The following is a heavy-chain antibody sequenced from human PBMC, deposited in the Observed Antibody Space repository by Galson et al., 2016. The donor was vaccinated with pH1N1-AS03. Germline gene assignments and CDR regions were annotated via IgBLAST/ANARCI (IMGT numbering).Heavy chain of an antibody. V-gene: IGHV3-30*02. J-gene: IGHJ4*02. D-gene: IGHD2-2*01. CDR3: AKVSAGSSSYNYFDH. Sequence: SLRLSCAASGFTFSSFGMHWVRRAPGKGLEWVAFIRFDGSARFYADSVKGRFTISRDDSKNTLYLQMNSLRAEDTAVYFCAKVSAGSSSYNYFDHWGQGTLVIVSS. CDR1: GFTFSSFG. CDR2: IRFDGSAR.